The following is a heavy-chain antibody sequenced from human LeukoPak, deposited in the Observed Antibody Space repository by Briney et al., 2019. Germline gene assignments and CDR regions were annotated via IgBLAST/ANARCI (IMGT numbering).Heavy chain of an antibody. Sequence: GGSLRLSCAASGFTFSSYWMHWVRQAPGKGLVWVSRINSDGSSTSYADSVKGRFTISRDNAKNTLYLQMNSLRGEDTAVYYCARGLVWFGEFGYWGQGTLVTVSS. CDR1: GFTFSSYW. J-gene: IGHJ4*02. V-gene: IGHV3-74*01. CDR3: ARGLVWFGEFGY. D-gene: IGHD3-10*01. CDR2: INSDGSST.